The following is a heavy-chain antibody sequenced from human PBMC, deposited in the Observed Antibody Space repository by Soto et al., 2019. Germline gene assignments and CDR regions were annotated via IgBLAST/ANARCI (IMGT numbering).Heavy chain of an antibody. CDR1: GGSISSSSYY. V-gene: IGHV4-39*01. Sequence: SETLSLTCTVSGGSISSSSYYWGWIRQPPGKGLEWIGSIYYSGSTYYNPSLKSRVTISVDTSKNQFSLKLSSVTAADTAVYYCVRVGATTAPIDYWGQGTLVTVSS. J-gene: IGHJ4*02. D-gene: IGHD1-26*01. CDR2: IYYSGST. CDR3: VRVGATTAPIDY.